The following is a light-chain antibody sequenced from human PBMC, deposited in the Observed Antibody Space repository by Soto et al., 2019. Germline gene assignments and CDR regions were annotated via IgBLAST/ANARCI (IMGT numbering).Light chain of an antibody. Sequence: DIQMTQSPPTLSASVGDRVTITCRASQGIVRWLAWYQQKPGKAPKLLIYDASRLESGVPSRFSGSGAGTEFTLTISSLQPDDFATYYCQHYYGFSRTFGQGTKVEL. J-gene: IGKJ1*01. V-gene: IGKV1-5*01. CDR1: QGIVRW. CDR2: DAS. CDR3: QHYYGFSRT.